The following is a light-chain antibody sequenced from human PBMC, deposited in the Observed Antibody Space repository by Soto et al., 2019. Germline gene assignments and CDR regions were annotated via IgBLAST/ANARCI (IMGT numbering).Light chain of an antibody. CDR3: QQHNYWPS. J-gene: IGKJ2*01. V-gene: IGKV3-15*01. Sequence: EIVMTQSPVTLSVSPGERATLSCRASQSVGSNLAWYQQKPGQAPRLLLYVASTRATGIPGRFSGSGSGTEFTLTITSLQSEDFAVYYCQQHNYWPSFGQGTKLEFK. CDR2: VAS. CDR1: QSVGSN.